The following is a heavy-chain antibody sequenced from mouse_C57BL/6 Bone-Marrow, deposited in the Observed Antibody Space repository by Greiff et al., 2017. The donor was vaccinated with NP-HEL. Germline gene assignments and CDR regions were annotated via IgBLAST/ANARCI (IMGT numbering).Heavy chain of an antibody. V-gene: IGHV5-6*02. CDR2: ISSGGSYT. CDR1: GFTFSSYG. J-gene: IGHJ4*01. Sequence: DVKLVESGGDLVKPGGSLKLSCAASGFTFSSYGMSWVRQTPDKRLEWVATISSGGSYTYYTDSVKGRFTISRDNAKNTLYLQMSSLKSEDTAMYYCARQKIITTVEGAMDYWGQGTSVTVSS. D-gene: IGHD1-1*01. CDR3: ARQKIITTVEGAMDY.